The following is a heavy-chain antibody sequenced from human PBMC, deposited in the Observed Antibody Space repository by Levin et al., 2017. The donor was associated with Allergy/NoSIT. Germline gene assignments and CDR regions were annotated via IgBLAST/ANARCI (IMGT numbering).Heavy chain of an antibody. CDR2: ITLDVTDT. J-gene: IGHJ4*02. D-gene: IGHD2-2*01. Sequence: PGGSLRLSCAASGFTFSRYYMHWVRQAPGKGLVWVSRITLDVTDTYYADSVKGRFTISRDNAENTLFLQMNSLRAEDTAIYYCARGGCRSTSCLDYWGQGILVTVSS. V-gene: IGHV3-74*01. CDR3: ARGGCRSTSCLDY. CDR1: GFTFSRYY.